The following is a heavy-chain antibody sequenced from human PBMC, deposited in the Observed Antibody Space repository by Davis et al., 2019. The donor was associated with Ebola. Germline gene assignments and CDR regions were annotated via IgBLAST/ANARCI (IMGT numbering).Heavy chain of an antibody. J-gene: IGHJ4*02. D-gene: IGHD3-3*01. CDR2: IKQDGSEK. CDR1: GFTFSSYA. CDR3: ARVGHYDFWSGLY. Sequence: GESLKISCAASGFTFSSYAMSWVRQAPGKGLEWVANIKQDGSEKYYVDSVKGRFTISRDNAKNSLYLQMNSLRAEDTAVYYCARVGHYDFWSGLYWGQGTLVTVSS. V-gene: IGHV3-7*03.